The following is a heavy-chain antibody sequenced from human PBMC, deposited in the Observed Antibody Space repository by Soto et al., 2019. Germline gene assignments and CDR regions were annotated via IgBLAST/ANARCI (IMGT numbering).Heavy chain of an antibody. Sequence: PRGPLRLSCAASGFTLSSYSMNWVRQAPGKGLEWVSSIRSSSSYIYYADSVKGCFTISRDNAKNSLYLQMNSLRAEDTAVYYCARAEDYDSSHFDYWGQGTLVTVSS. CDR3: ARAEDYDSSHFDY. V-gene: IGHV3-21*01. CDR1: GFTLSSYS. J-gene: IGHJ4*02. CDR2: IRSSSSYI. D-gene: IGHD3-22*01.